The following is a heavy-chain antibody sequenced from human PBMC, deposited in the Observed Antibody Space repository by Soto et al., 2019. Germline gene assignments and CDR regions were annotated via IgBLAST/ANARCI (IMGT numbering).Heavy chain of an antibody. CDR3: ARRGIAAAGTYIVNFDY. V-gene: IGHV5-51*01. Sequence: GESLKISCKASGYIFTTYWIGWVRQMPGKGLECMGIIYPGDSGTRYSPSFQGQVTISADKSISTAYLQWSSLKASDTAMYYCARRGIAAAGTYIVNFDYWGQGTLVTVSS. J-gene: IGHJ4*02. D-gene: IGHD6-13*01. CDR2: IYPGDSGT. CDR1: GYIFTTYW.